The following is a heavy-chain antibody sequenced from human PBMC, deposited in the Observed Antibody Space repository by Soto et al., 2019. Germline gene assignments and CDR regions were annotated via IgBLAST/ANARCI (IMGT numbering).Heavy chain of an antibody. Sequence: EVQVLESGGGLVQPGGSLRLSCAASGFTFSSYAMTWVRQAPGMGLEWVLGIIGSGTTTYYADSVRGRFTISRDNSKNTLFLQMDSLRAEDTAVYYCGKGKGLTVSSTNSWGQGTLVTVSS. D-gene: IGHD2-2*01. CDR2: IIGSGTTT. CDR3: GKGKGLTVSSTNS. CDR1: GFTFSSYA. J-gene: IGHJ4*02. V-gene: IGHV3-23*01.